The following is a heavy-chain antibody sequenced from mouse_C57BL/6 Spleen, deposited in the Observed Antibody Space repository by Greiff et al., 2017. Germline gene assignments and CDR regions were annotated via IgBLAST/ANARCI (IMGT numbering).Heavy chain of an antibody. CDR1: GYAFSSSW. CDR2: IYPGDGDT. CDR3: ARDLYYSNYLYAMDY. J-gene: IGHJ4*01. Sequence: VQLQQSGPELVKPGASVKISCKASGYAFSSSWMNWVKQRPGKGLEWIGRIYPGDGDTNYNGKFKGQATPTAAKSSSTAYMQLSSLTSEDSAVYFCARDLYYSNYLYAMDYWGQGTSVTVSS. V-gene: IGHV1-82*01. D-gene: IGHD2-5*01.